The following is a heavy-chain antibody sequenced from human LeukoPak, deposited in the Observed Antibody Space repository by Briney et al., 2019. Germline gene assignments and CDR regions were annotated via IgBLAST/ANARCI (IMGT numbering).Heavy chain of an antibody. CDR2: INSDGSST. CDR3: ARDGYNPFDY. Sequence: GGSLRLSCAASGFTFSSYWMHWVRQAPGKGLVWFSRINSDGSSTSYADSVKGRFTISRDNAKNTLYLQMNSLRAEDTAVYYCARDGYNPFDYWGQGTLVTVYS. J-gene: IGHJ4*02. V-gene: IGHV3-74*01. D-gene: IGHD1-14*01. CDR1: GFTFSSYW.